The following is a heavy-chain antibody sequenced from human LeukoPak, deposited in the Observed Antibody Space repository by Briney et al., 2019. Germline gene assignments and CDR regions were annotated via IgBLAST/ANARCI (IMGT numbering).Heavy chain of an antibody. V-gene: IGHV4-39*01. CDR2: IYYSGRT. CDR1: GDSVSRSDSY. J-gene: IGHJ1*01. Sequence: SETLSLTCSVSGDSVSRSDSYWDWIRQPPGKWLEWIGTIYYSGRTYYSPPLKSRVTMSVDPSNNQFSLNLRSVTAADTALYYCARRRYYDGSGYLEWGQGTLLSVSS. CDR3: ARRRYYDGSGYLE. D-gene: IGHD3-22*01.